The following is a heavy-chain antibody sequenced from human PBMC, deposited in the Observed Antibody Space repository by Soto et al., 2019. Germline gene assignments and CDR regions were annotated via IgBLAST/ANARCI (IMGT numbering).Heavy chain of an antibody. D-gene: IGHD3-22*01. CDR1: GGTFSSYA. J-gene: IGHJ4*02. Sequence: SVKVSCKASGGTFSSYAISWVRQAPGQGLEWVGGIIPIFGTANYAQKFQGRVTITADESTSTAYMELSSLRSEDTAVYYCARRVGDYYDSSGYYYGYWGQGTLVTVSS. CDR2: IIPIFGTA. V-gene: IGHV1-69*13. CDR3: ARRVGDYYDSSGYYYGY.